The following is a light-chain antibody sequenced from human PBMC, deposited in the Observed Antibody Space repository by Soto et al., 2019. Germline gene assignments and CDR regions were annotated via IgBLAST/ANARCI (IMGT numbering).Light chain of an antibody. Sequence: EIVLTQSPGTLSMYPGERATLSCRASQSVTSSYLAWYQQKPGQAPRLLIYGASSRATGIPDRFSGSGSGTDFTLTISRLEPEDFAVYYCQQNGSSPLTFGGGTKVDIK. CDR2: GAS. CDR1: QSVTSSY. V-gene: IGKV3-20*01. J-gene: IGKJ4*01. CDR3: QQNGSSPLT.